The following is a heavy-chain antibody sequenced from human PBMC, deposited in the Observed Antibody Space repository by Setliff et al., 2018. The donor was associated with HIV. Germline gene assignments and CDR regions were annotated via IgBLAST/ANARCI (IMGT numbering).Heavy chain of an antibody. D-gene: IGHD3-22*01. Sequence: SETLSLTCTVSGGSINNYFWSWIRQAPGKGLEWLGYIYISGTTNYNPSLKGRVTMFLDTSKNQFSLKLSSVTAADTAVYYCARDRQGAGYYYLWGQGTLVTVSS. J-gene: IGHJ5*02. V-gene: IGHV4-4*08. CDR2: IYISGTT. CDR3: ARDRQGAGYYYL. CDR1: GGSINNYF.